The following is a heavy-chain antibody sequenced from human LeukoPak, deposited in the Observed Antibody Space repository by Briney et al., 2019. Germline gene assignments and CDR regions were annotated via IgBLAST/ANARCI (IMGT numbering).Heavy chain of an antibody. CDR3: ARDRPTNYDSSGYYYEIDY. V-gene: IGHV1-2*06. CDR1: GYTFTGYY. Sequence: ASVKVSCKASGYTFTGYYMHWVRQAPGQGLEWMGRINPNNGATNYAQKLQGRVTITGDTSISTAYMELRSLRSDDTAVYYCARDRPTNYDSSGYYYEIDYWGQGTLVTVSS. D-gene: IGHD3-22*01. CDR2: INPNNGAT. J-gene: IGHJ4*02.